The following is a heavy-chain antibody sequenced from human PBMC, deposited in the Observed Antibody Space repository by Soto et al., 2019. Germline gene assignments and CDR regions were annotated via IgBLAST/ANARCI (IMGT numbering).Heavy chain of an antibody. D-gene: IGHD5-18*01. J-gene: IGHJ6*02. Sequence: PGGSLRLSCAASGFTFSSYAMSWVRQAPGKGLEWVSAISGSGGSTYYADSVRGRFTISRDNSKNTLYLQMNSLRAEDTAVYYCAGGDTAMVWDPMDVWGQGTTVTVSS. CDR3: AGGDTAMVWDPMDV. CDR2: ISGSGGST. CDR1: GFTFSSYA. V-gene: IGHV3-23*01.